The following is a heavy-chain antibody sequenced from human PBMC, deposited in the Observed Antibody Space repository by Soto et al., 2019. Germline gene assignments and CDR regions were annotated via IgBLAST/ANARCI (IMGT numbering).Heavy chain of an antibody. J-gene: IGHJ4*02. V-gene: IGHV3-72*01. CDR2: TKNKANRYTT. CDR1: GFTLSDHY. CDR3: VRWDSGSPDY. Sequence: EVQLVESGGGLVQPGGSLRLSCAASGFTLSDHYMDWVRQAPGKGLEWVGRTKNKANRYTTEYAASVKGRFTISRDDSENSVYLQMNSLKTEDTAEYYCVRWDSGSPDYWGQGTLVTVSS. D-gene: IGHD1-26*01.